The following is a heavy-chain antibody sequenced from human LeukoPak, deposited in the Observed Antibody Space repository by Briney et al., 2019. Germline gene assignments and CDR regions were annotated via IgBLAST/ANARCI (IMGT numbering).Heavy chain of an antibody. CDR2: ISYDGSNK. CDR1: GFTFSSYG. D-gene: IGHD4-17*01. CDR3: AKDDLYGDYNWFDP. Sequence: GGSLRLSCAASGFTFSSYGMHWVRQAPGKGLEWVAVISYDGSNKYYADSVKGRFTISRDNSKNTLCLQMNSLRAEDTAVYYCAKDDLYGDYNWFDPWGQGTLVTVSS. J-gene: IGHJ5*02. V-gene: IGHV3-30*18.